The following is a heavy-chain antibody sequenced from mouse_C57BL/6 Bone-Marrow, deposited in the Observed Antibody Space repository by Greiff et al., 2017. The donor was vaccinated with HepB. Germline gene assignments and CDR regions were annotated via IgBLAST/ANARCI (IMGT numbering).Heavy chain of an antibody. V-gene: IGHV3-6*01. CDR2: ISYDGSN. CDR3: ARVITTVVVDY. Sequence: EVKLMESGPGLVKPSQSLSLTCSVTGYSITSGYYWNWIRQFPGNKLEWMGYISYDGSNNYNPSLKNRISITRDTSKNQFFLKLNSVTTEDTATYYCARVITTVVVDYWGQGTTLTVSS. J-gene: IGHJ2*01. D-gene: IGHD1-1*01. CDR1: GYSITSGYY.